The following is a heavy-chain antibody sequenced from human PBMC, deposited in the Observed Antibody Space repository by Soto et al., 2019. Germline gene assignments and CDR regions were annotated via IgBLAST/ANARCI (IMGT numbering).Heavy chain of an antibody. CDR2: IIPILGIA. V-gene: IGHV1-69*02. D-gene: IGHD3-10*01. CDR1: GGTFSSYT. CDR3: ASHVYGSGSYYDY. J-gene: IGHJ4*02. Sequence: SVKVSCKASGGTFSSYTISWVRQAPGQGLEWMGRIIPILGIANYAQKFQGRVTITADKSTSTAYMELSSLRSEDTAVYYCASHVYGSGSYYDYWGQGTLVTVSS.